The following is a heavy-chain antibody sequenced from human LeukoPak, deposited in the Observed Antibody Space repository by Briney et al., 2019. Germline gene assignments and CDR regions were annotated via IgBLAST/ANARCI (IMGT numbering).Heavy chain of an antibody. V-gene: IGHV3-30*04. CDR2: ISYDGSNK. CDR3: ARDLGGYYYLYYFDY. J-gene: IGHJ4*02. CDR1: GFTFSSYA. Sequence: SGGSLRLSCAASGFTFSSYAMHWVRQAPGKGLEWVALISYDGSNKYYADSVKGRFTISRDNSKNTLYLQMNSLRAEDTAVYYCARDLGGYYYLYYFDYWGQGTLVTVSS. D-gene: IGHD3-22*01.